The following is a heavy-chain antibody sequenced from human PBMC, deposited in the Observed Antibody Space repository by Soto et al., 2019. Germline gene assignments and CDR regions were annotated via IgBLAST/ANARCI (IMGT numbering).Heavy chain of an antibody. Sequence: ASVKVSCKASGYTFTSYGISWVRQAPGQGLEWMGWISAYNGNTNYAQKLQGRVTMTTDTSTSTAYMELRSLRSDDTAVYYCAREALEDGNPFYYYYYYMDVWGKGTTVTVSS. CDR1: GYTFTSYG. CDR2: ISAYNGNT. J-gene: IGHJ6*03. D-gene: IGHD1-1*01. CDR3: AREALEDGNPFYYYYYYMDV. V-gene: IGHV1-18*01.